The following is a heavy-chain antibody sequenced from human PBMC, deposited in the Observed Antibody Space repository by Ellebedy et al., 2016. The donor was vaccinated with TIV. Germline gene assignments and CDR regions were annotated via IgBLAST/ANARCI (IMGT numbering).Heavy chain of an antibody. Sequence: LSLTXXASGFTFSSYAMSWVRQAPGKGLEWVSTISGSGVSTYYADSVKGRFTISRDNSKNTLYLQMNSLRAEDTAVYYCAKATDDFWSGSPNYYFDYWGQGTLVTVSS. CDR1: GFTFSSYA. V-gene: IGHV3-23*01. D-gene: IGHD3-3*01. CDR3: AKATDDFWSGSPNYYFDY. J-gene: IGHJ4*02. CDR2: ISGSGVST.